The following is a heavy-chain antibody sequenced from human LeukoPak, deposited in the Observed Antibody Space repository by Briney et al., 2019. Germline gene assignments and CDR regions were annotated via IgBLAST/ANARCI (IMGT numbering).Heavy chain of an antibody. J-gene: IGHJ4*02. D-gene: IGHD2-15*01. Sequence: PSETLSLTCAVYGGSFSGYYWSWIRQPPGKELEWIGEINHSGSTNYNPSLKSRVTISVDTSKNQFSLKPSSVTAADTAVYYCARHRRATNRSGGSCYYYWGQGTLVTVSS. CDR3: ARHRRATNRSGGSCYYY. V-gene: IGHV4-34*01. CDR1: GGSFSGYY. CDR2: INHSGST.